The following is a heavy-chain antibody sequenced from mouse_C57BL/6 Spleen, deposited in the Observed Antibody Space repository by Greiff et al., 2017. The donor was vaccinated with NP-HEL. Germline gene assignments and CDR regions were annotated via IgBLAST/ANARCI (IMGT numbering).Heavy chain of an antibody. CDR2: IYPGDGDT. V-gene: IGHV1-82*01. CDR3: AREGNYDYDGAY. Sequence: QVQLQQSGPELVKPGASVKISCKASGYAFSSSWMNWVKQRPGKGLEWIGRIYPGDGDTNYNGKFKGKATLTADKSSSKAYMQLSSLTSEDSAVYVCAREGNYDYDGAYWGQGTLVTVSA. CDR1: GYAFSSSW. J-gene: IGHJ3*01. D-gene: IGHD2-4*01.